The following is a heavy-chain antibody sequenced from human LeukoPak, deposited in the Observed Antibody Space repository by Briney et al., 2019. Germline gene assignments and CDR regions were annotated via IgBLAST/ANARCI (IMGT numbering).Heavy chain of an antibody. V-gene: IGHV1-46*01. J-gene: IGHJ6*02. CDR2: INPSGGST. Sequence: GASVKVSCKASGYTSTSYYMHWVRQAPGQGLEWMGIINPSGGSTSYAQKSQGRVTMTRDTSTSTVYMELSSLRSEDTAVYYCARDHQQQLSTLYGMDVWGQGTTVTVSS. CDR3: ARDHQQQLSTLYGMDV. D-gene: IGHD6-13*01. CDR1: GYTSTSYY.